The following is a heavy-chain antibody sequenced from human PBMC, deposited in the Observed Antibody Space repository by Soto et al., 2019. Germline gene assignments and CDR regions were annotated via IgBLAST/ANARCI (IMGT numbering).Heavy chain of an antibody. V-gene: IGHV4-4*02. D-gene: IGHD1-26*01. CDR3: ARVYSGSYSDY. J-gene: IGHJ4*02. CDR1: GGSIRSNNR. CDR2: IFHSGST. Sequence: QVQLQESGPGLVKPSGTLSLTCAVSGGSIRSNNRWSWVGKPPGKGLEGIGEIFHSGSTTYNPSLKTRATISVDKSKNQCSLKLSSVTAADTAVYYCARVYSGSYSDYWGQGTLVTVSS.